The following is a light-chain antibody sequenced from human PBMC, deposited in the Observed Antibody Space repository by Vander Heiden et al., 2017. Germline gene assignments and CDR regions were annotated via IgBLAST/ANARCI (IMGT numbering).Light chain of an antibody. V-gene: IGKV1-39*01. Sequence: DIQVTQSPSSLSASVGDRVTITCRASQSISRYLNWYQQKPGKAPKLLIYAASSLQSGVPSRFSGSGSGTDFTLTISSLQPEDFATYYCQQSYSTPGALTFGGGTKVEIK. CDR3: QQSYSTPGALT. CDR2: AAS. J-gene: IGKJ4*01. CDR1: QSISRY.